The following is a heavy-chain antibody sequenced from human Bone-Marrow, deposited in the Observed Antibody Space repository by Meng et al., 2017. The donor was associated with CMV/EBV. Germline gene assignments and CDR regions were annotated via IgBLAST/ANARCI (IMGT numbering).Heavy chain of an antibody. D-gene: IGHD2/OR15-2a*01. CDR2: VSPKSDYI. Sequence: GESLKISCAASGFTFSSYSMNWVRQAPGKGLEWLSSVSPKSDYINYADSVKGRFTVSRDNAKNSLYLQMNSLRDEDTAVYLCARESDYFDAFDVWGQGTTVTVSS. CDR3: ARESDYFDAFDV. J-gene: IGHJ3*01. V-gene: IGHV3-21*01. CDR1: GFTFSSYS.